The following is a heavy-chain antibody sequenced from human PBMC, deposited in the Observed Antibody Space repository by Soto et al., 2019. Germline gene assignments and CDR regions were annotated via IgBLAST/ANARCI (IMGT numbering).Heavy chain of an antibody. D-gene: IGHD1-1*01. V-gene: IGHV1-18*01. Sequence: QVHLVQSGAEVKKPGASVKVSCKGSGYGFTTYGITWVRQAPGQGLEWMAWISAHNGNTNYARKLQGRVTVTRDTSTGTSYMELRSLRSDATAVYYCARGRYGDYWGQGAVVTVSS. CDR2: ISAHNGNT. J-gene: IGHJ4*02. CDR1: GYGFTTYG. CDR3: ARGRYGDY.